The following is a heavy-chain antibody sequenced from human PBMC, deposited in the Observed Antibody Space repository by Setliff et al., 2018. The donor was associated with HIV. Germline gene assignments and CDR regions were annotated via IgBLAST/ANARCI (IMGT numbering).Heavy chain of an antibody. Sequence: KVSCKASRSTFNSHTINWVRQAPGQGLDWMGRIIPILGVANYAQRFQGKVTITADKSTSTAYMELTSLRFDDTAMYYCVRGVQSPPHYSYYYMDVWGEGTRVTVSS. V-gene: IGHV1-69*02. CDR2: IIPILGVA. D-gene: IGHD3-3*01. J-gene: IGHJ6*03. CDR1: RSTFNSHT. CDR3: VRGVQSPPHYSYYYMDV.